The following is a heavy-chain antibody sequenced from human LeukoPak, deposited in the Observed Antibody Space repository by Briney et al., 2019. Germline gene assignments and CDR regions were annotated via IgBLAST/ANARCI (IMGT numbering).Heavy chain of an antibody. CDR3: ARSGRGSSPILGVFDI. Sequence: KASETLSLTCTVSGGSISSSSYYWGWIRQPPGKGLEWIGSIYYSGSTYYNPSLKSRVTISVDTSKNQFSLKLSSVTAADTAAYYCARSGRGSSPILGVFDIWGQGTMVTVSS. J-gene: IGHJ3*02. CDR2: IYYSGST. V-gene: IGHV4-39*01. CDR1: GGSISSSSYY. D-gene: IGHD6-13*01.